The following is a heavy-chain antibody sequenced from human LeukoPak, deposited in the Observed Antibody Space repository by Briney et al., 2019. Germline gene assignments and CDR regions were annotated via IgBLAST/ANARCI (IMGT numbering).Heavy chain of an antibody. CDR3: AKDGVPSRWFGRNYFDY. D-gene: IGHD3-10*01. CDR2: ISSSGSTI. Sequence: GESLRLSCAASGFTFSSYEMNWVRQAPGKGVEWVSYISSSGSTIYYADSVKGRFTISRDNYKNTLYLKMNNLRAEDTAVYYCAKDGVPSRWFGRNYFDYWGQGTLVTVSS. J-gene: IGHJ4*02. CDR1: GFTFSSYE. V-gene: IGHV3-48*03.